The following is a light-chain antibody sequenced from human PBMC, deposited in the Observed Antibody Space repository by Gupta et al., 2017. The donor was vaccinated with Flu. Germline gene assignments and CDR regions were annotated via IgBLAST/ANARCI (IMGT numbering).Light chain of an antibody. CDR1: QGSSAL. CDR2: AAS. J-gene: IGKJ1*01. Sequence: GGTVTISCRASQGSSALLAWYQKQPGKAPKLLMSAASSLESGVPTRFSGSGSGTDFTLTISRLQPEDFATYYCQRTDKFPWTFGQGTKVEIK. CDR3: QRTDKFPWT. V-gene: IGKV1-12*01.